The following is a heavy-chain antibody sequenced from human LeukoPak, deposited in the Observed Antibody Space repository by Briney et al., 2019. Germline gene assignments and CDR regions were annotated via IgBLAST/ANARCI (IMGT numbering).Heavy chain of an antibody. CDR1: GGSFSGYY. CDR2: INHSGST. CDR3: AENMYSSSS. D-gene: IGHD6-6*01. Sequence: PSETLSLTCAVYGGSFSGYYWSWIRQPPGKGLEWIGEINHSGSTNYNPSLKSRATISVDTSKNQFPLKLSSVTAADTAVYYCAENMYSSSSWGQGTLVTVSS. J-gene: IGHJ4*02. V-gene: IGHV4-34*01.